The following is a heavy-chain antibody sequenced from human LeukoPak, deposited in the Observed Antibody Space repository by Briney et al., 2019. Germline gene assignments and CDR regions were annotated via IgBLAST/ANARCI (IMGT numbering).Heavy chain of an antibody. CDR1: GFTFTSHG. Sequence: GASVKVSCKASGFTFTSHGFTWVRQAPGQGLEWMGWISAYNGKTNYAQKLQGRATMSTDTSTSTVYMELRGLRSDDTALYYCARGGLSGSGSIDYWGQGTLVTVSS. CDR3: ARGGLSGSGSIDY. D-gene: IGHD3-10*01. J-gene: IGHJ4*02. CDR2: ISAYNGKT. V-gene: IGHV1-18*04.